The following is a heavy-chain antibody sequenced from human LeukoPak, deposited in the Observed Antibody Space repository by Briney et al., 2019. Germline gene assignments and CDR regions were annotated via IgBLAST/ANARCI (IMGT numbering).Heavy chain of an antibody. V-gene: IGHV3-7*01. CDR2: IKQDGSEK. D-gene: IGHD6-13*01. Sequence: GGSLRLSCAASGFTFSSYWMSWVRQAPGKGLEWVANIKQDGSEKYYADSVKGRFTISRDNSKNTLYLQVNSLRAEDTAVYYCAKDPRRYSRTGGYFEYWGQGTLVTVSS. J-gene: IGHJ4*02. CDR1: GFTFSSYW. CDR3: AKDPRRYSRTGGYFEY.